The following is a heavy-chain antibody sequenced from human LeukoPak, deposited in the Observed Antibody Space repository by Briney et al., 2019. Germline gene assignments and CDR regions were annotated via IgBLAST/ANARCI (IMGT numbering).Heavy chain of an antibody. Sequence: GGSLRLSCAASGFTFSSYSMNWVRQAPGKGLEWVSSISSSSTYIYYADSLKGRFTISRDNAKNSLYLQMNSLRAEDTAVYYCARDGVAELMSALDYWGQGILVTVSS. J-gene: IGHJ4*02. CDR1: GFTFSSYS. CDR3: ARDGVAELMSALDY. V-gene: IGHV3-21*06. D-gene: IGHD1-26*01. CDR2: ISSSSTYI.